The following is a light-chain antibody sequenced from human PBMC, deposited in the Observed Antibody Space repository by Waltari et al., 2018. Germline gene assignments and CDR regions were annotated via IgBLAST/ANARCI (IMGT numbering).Light chain of an antibody. CDR3: QTWDPDTVV. Sequence: QLAVTQSPSASASLGASVKPTCTLSSEHSAHAIAWHQHQPEKGPRFLMEIDGGGGNTQGDGSPDRISGFSTGAECYLTISRLQYEDEAAYYCQTWDPDTVVFGGGTKLTV. J-gene: IGLJ2*01. V-gene: IGLV4-69*01. CDR1: SEHSAHA. CDR2: IDGGGGN.